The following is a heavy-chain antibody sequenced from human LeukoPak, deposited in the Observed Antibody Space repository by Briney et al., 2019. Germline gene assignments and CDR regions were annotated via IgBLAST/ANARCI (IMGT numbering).Heavy chain of an antibody. CDR1: GFTFSSYA. D-gene: IGHD7-27*01. V-gene: IGHV3-30-3*01. CDR2: ISYDGSNK. J-gene: IGHJ4*02. Sequence: GGSLRLSCAASGFTFSSYAMHWVRQAPGKGLEWVAVISYDGSNKYYADSVKGRFTISRDNSKNTLYLQMNSLRAEDTAVYYCARDRLTGDPSPLDYWGQGTLVTVSS. CDR3: ARDRLTGDPSPLDY.